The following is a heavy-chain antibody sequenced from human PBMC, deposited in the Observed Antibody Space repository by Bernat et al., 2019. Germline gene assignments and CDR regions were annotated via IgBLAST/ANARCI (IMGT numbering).Heavy chain of an antibody. J-gene: IGHJ1*01. Sequence: EVQLLESGGGLVQPGGSLRLSCGASGFTFSSDAMTWVRQAPGKGREWVSGISGRGGSTYYADSVNGRFTISRGNSKNTLYLQMTSLRAEDTAVYYCAKDVVVVPAAMGYFQHWGQGTLVTVSS. D-gene: IGHD2-2*01. V-gene: IGHV3-23*01. CDR2: ISGRGGST. CDR1: GFTFSSDA. CDR3: AKDVVVVPAAMGYFQH.